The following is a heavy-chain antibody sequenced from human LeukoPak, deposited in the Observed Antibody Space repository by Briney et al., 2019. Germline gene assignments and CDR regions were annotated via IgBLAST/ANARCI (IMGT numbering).Heavy chain of an antibody. V-gene: IGHV1-69*13. J-gene: IGHJ4*02. CDR3: ARAPTVLVGYCSSSGCQADY. CDR1: GGTFSSYA. D-gene: IGHD2-2*01. CDR2: MIPIFGTA. Sequence: ASVKVSCKASGGTFSSYAISWVRQAPGQGLEWMGGMIPIFGTANYAQKFQGRVTITADESTSTAYMELSSLRVEDTAVYYCARAPTVLVGYCSSSGCQADYWGQGTLVTVSS.